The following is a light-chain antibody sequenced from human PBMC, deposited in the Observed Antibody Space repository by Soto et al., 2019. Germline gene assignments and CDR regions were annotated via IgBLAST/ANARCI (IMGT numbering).Light chain of an antibody. Sequence: TMSPATLSVAQSERVTFSCMASQGVSRKLAWYQHKPGQAPRLLIHDASERATGIPARFSGSGSGTDFTLTISSLEPEDFAVYYCQQRDNWPLAWTFGQGTRLETK. V-gene: IGKV3-11*01. J-gene: IGKJ5*01. CDR1: QGVSRK. CDR2: DAS. CDR3: QQRDNWPLAWT.